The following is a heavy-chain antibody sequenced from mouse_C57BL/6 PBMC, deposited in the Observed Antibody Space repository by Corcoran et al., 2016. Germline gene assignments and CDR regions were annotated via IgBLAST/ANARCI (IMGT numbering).Heavy chain of an antibody. Sequence: EVQLQQSGPELVKPGTSVKISCKASGYTFTDYYMNWVKQSHGKSLEWIGDINPNNGGTNYNQKFKGKATLTVDKSSSTAYMELRSLTSEDSAVYYCARGDYYGSFDYWGQGTTLTVSS. CDR1: GYTFTDYY. J-gene: IGHJ2*01. V-gene: IGHV1-26*01. CDR2: INPNNGGT. CDR3: ARGDYYGSFDY. D-gene: IGHD1-1*01.